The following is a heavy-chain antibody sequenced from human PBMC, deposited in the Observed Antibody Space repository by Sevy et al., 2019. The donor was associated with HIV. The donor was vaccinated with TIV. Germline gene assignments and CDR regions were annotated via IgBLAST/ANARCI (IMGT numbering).Heavy chain of an antibody. D-gene: IGHD6-19*01. J-gene: IGHJ4*02. V-gene: IGHV1-8*01. CDR1: GYTFTSYD. CDR2: MNPNSGNT. CDR3: ARGGKYSSGWRD. Sequence: ASVKVSCKASGYTFTSYDINLVRQATGQGLEWMGWMNPNSGNTGYAQKFQGRVTMTRNTSISTAYMELSSLRSEDTAMYYCARGGKYSSGWRDWGQGTLVTVSS.